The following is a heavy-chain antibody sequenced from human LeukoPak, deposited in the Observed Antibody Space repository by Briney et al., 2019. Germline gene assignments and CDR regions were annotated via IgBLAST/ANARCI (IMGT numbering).Heavy chain of an antibody. D-gene: IGHD1-26*01. CDR1: GYSFTNYW. V-gene: IGHV5-51*01. CDR3: ARREWELLHFDY. Sequence: KGGESLKISCKGSGYSFTNYWIGWVRQMPGKGLEWMGIIYPGNSDTRYSPSFQGQVTISVDKSISTAYLQWSSLKASDTAMYYCARREWELLHFDYWGQGTLVTVSS. CDR2: IYPGNSDT. J-gene: IGHJ4*02.